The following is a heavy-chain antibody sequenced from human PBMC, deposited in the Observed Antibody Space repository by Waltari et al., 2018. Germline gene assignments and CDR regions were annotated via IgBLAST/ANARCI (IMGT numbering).Heavy chain of an antibody. CDR3: ARDKGGSYWDYYYGMDV. Sequence: QVQLVQSGAEVKKPGASVKVSCKVSGYTLTELSMHWVRQAPGKGLEWMGGVEPEDGETIYAQKFQGRVTMTEDTSTDTAYMELNSLRAEDTAVYYCARDKGGSYWDYYYGMDVWGQGTTVTVSS. J-gene: IGHJ6*02. CDR2: VEPEDGET. CDR1: GYTLTELS. D-gene: IGHD1-26*01. V-gene: IGHV1-24*01.